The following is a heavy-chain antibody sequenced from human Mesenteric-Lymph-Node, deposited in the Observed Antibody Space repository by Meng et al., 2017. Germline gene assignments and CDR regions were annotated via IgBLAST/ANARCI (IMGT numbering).Heavy chain of an antibody. CDR1: GFTFSSYE. Sequence: GESLKISCAASGFTFSSYEMNWVRQAPGKGLEWVSGINWNGGSTGYADSVKGRFTISRDNAKNSLYLQMNSLRAEDTALYYCARTDYSSGWYVPDYWGQGTLVTVSS. CDR2: INWNGGST. CDR3: ARTDYSSGWYVPDY. V-gene: IGHV3-20*04. J-gene: IGHJ4*02. D-gene: IGHD6-19*01.